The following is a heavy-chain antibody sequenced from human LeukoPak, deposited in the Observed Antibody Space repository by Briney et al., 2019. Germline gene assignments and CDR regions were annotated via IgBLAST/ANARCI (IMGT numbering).Heavy chain of an antibody. CDR3: ARASHYIVVVPAVLFDY. Sequence: GGSLRLSCAASGFTFSSYSMNWVRQAPGKGLEWVSSISSSSSYIYYADSVKGRFTISRDNAKNSLYLQMNSLRAEDTAVYYCARASHYIVVVPAVLFDYWGQGTLVTVSS. V-gene: IGHV3-21*01. CDR1: GFTFSSYS. D-gene: IGHD2-2*01. CDR2: ISSSSSYI. J-gene: IGHJ4*02.